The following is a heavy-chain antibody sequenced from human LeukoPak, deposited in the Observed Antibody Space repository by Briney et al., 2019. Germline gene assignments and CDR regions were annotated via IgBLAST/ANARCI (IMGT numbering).Heavy chain of an antibody. CDR2: ISHDGSNK. D-gene: IGHD5-12*01. CDR1: GFTFSNYA. V-gene: IGHV3-30*04. Sequence: GGSLRLSCAASGFTFSNYAIHWVRQAPGKGLEWVAVISHDGSNKYYADSVKGRFTISRDNSKNTLYLQMNSLRTEDTAVYYCARGSRAIVATKFARGRYMDVWGKGTTVTVSS. J-gene: IGHJ6*03. CDR3: ARGSRAIVATKFARGRYMDV.